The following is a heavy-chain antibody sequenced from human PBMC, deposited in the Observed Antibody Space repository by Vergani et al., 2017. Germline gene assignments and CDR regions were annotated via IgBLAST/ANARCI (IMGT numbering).Heavy chain of an antibody. J-gene: IGHJ4*02. V-gene: IGHV4-59*11. CDR3: ASGTRSGQRADC. CDR2: IHYSENT. CDR1: FDSIRNLY. D-gene: IGHD6-19*01. Sequence: QVQLQEWGPGLVKFAETLCLTCVASFDSIRNLYCNWIRQPPGKGLEWLGSIHYSENTNYHPSLKTRVTMSVDTSKNQFSLTLTSVTAADTAVYYCASGTRSGQRADCWGQGILVTVTS.